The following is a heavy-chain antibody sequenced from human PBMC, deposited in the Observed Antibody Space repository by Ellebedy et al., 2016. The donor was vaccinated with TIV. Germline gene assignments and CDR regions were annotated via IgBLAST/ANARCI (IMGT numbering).Heavy chain of an antibody. D-gene: IGHD3-3*02. CDR1: GFTVSSNY. J-gene: IGHJ4*02. CDR2: IYSGGST. V-gene: IGHV3-66*01. Sequence: GESLKISCEGSGFTVSSNYMSWVRQAPGKGLEWVSVIYSGGSTYYADSVKGRFTISRDNPKNTLYLQMNSLRAEDTAVYYCARDCCTWRHFGYWGQGTLVTVSS. CDR3: ARDCCTWRHFGY.